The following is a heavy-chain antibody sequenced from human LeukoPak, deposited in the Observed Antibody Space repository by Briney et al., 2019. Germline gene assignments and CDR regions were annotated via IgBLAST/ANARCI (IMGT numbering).Heavy chain of an antibody. V-gene: IGHV1-24*01. J-gene: IGHJ4*02. Sequence: ASVKVSCKVSGYTLTELSMHWVRQAPGKGLEWMGGFDPEDGETIYAQKFQGRVTMTEDTSTDTAYMELSSLRSEDTAVYYCARAPYGDNGYTAEVADYWGQGTLVTVSS. CDR1: GYTLTELS. D-gene: IGHD3-16*01. CDR2: FDPEDGET. CDR3: ARAPYGDNGYTAEVADY.